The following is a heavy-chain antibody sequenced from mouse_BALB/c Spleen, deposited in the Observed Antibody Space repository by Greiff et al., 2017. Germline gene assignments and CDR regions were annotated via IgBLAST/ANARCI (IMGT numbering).Heavy chain of an antibody. V-gene: IGHV5-6-5*01. D-gene: IGHD4-1*01. J-gene: IGHJ4*01. CDR1: GFTFSSYA. CDR3: ARGLVYAMDD. Sequence: EVHLVESGGGLVKPGGSLKLSCAASGFTFSSYAMSWVRQTPEKRLEWVASISSGGSTYYPDSVKGRFTISRDNARNILYLQMSSLRSEDTAMYYCARGLVYAMDDWGQGTSVTVSS. CDR2: ISSGGST.